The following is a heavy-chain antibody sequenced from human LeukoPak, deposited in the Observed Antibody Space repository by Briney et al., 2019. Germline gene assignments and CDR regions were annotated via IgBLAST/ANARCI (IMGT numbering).Heavy chain of an antibody. J-gene: IGHJ5*01. V-gene: IGHV3-74*01. CDR2: IKSDGST. CDR1: GFTFSSYW. Sequence: GGSLRLSCEASGFTFSSYWMHWVRQTPGKGLMWVARIKSDGSTIYADSVQGRFTISRDNAKNMVYLQMNSLRDDDTAIYYRTRAITYFYGSVTYDWFASWGQGTRVTVSS. CDR3: TRAITYFYGSVTYDWFAS. D-gene: IGHD3-10*01.